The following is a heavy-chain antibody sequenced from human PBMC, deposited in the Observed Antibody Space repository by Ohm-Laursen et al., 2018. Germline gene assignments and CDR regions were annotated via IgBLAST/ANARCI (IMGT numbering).Heavy chain of an antibody. CDR2: IKEDGSDK. V-gene: IGHV3-7*03. Sequence: GSLRLSCAASGFTFSKYWMTWVRQAPGKGLEWVANIKEDGSDKYYVESVKGRFTVSRDNAKNSLYLQMNSLRAEDTALYYCAKDRSSNWHTETYFDYWGQGTLVTVSS. CDR1: GFTFSKYW. J-gene: IGHJ4*02. CDR3: AKDRSSNWHTETYFDY. D-gene: IGHD6-13*01.